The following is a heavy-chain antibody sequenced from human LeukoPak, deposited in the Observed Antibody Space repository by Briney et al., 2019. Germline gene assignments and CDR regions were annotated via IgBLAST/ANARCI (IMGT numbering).Heavy chain of an antibody. Sequence: GGSLRLSCVASGFTFSSYAMSWVRQAPGKGLEWVSAISGSGGSTYYADSVKGRFTISRDNSKNTLYLQMNSLRAEDTAVYYCAKKFGYDFWSGYYDYWGQGTLVTVSS. D-gene: IGHD3-3*01. V-gene: IGHV3-23*01. CDR1: GFTFSSYA. J-gene: IGHJ4*02. CDR3: AKKFGYDFWSGYYDY. CDR2: ISGSGGST.